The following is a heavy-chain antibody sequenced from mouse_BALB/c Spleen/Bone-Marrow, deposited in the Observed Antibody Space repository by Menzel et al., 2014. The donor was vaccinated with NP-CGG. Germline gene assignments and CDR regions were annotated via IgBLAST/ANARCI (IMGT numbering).Heavy chain of an antibody. CDR1: GFNIKDTY. J-gene: IGHJ2*01. Sequence: EVQLVESGAELVKPGASVELSCTASGFNIKDTYMHWVKQRPEQGLEWIGRIDPANGNAKYDPKFQGKATITADTSSNTAYLQLSSLTSEDTAVYYCARYRLGTYFDFWGQGTTLTVSS. D-gene: IGHD2-14*01. V-gene: IGHV14-3*02. CDR3: ARYRLGTYFDF. CDR2: IDPANGNA.